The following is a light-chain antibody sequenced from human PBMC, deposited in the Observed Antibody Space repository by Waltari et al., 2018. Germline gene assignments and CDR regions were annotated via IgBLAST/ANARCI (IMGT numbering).Light chain of an antibody. CDR2: WAS. V-gene: IGKV4-1*01. CDR3: QQYYRSRT. Sequence: DIVLTQSPDSLAVSLGERATIDCKSSQSVLYRSDDKNYLAWYQHKPGQPPKLLFYWASTRQSGVPDRFSGNGSGTDFTLTINNLQAEDVAVYYCQQYYRSRTFGQGTKVEIK. CDR1: QSVLYRSDDKNY. J-gene: IGKJ1*01.